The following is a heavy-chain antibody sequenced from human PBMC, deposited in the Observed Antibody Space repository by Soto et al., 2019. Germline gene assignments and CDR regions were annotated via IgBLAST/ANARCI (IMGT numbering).Heavy chain of an antibody. CDR3: ARGNLYYYIMTGYSRPLDY. J-gene: IGHJ4*02. CDR1: GGSISSGGYY. Sequence: QVQLHESGPGLVKPSQTLSLTCTVSGGSISSGGYYWGWISQHPGKGLEWIGYIYYSGSTYYTLSLKRRVTISVDTTKNQFSMKLSSVTAADTAVYYCARGNLYYYIMTGYSRPLDYWGQGTQVNVSS. V-gene: IGHV4-31*03. CDR2: IYYSGST. D-gene: IGHD3-9*01.